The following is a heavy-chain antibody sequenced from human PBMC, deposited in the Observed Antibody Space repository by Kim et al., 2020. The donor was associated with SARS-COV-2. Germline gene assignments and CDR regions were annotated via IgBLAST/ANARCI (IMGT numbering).Heavy chain of an antibody. D-gene: IGHD1-26*01. J-gene: IGHJ4*02. V-gene: IGHV1-18*01. CDR1: GYTFTSYG. CDR2: ISAYNGNT. Sequence: ASVKVSCKASGYTFTSYGISWVRQAPGQGLEWMGWISAYNGNTNYAQKLQGRVTMTTDTSTSTAYMELRSLRSDDTAVYYCARDEAGAWGQVSILTKFDYWGQGTLVTVSS. CDR3: ARDEAGAWGQVSILTKFDY.